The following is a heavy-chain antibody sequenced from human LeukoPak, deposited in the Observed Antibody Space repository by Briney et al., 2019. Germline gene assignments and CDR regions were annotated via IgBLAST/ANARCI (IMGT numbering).Heavy chain of an antibody. J-gene: IGHJ3*01. CDR3: ARDPSDVNALDL. CDR2: VNPSVGST. CDR1: GYTFTTYY. Sequence: ASVKVSCKASGYTFTTYYMHWVRQAPGHGLEWMGIVNPSVGSTTYAQGFQGRVTMSSDTSTSTLYMELSSLRSEDTAVYYCARDPSDVNALDLWGQGTMVTVSS. V-gene: IGHV1-46*01. D-gene: IGHD2-2*01.